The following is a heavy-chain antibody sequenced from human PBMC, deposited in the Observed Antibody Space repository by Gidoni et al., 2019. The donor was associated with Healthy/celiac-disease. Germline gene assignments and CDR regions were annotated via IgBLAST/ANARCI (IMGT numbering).Heavy chain of an antibody. CDR3: ARGRSGNFWSVGYYYYGMDV. J-gene: IGHJ6*02. V-gene: IGHV4-30-2*01. Sequence: QLQLQESGSGLVKPSQTLSLTCAVSGVSISSGGYSWSWIRQPPGKGLEWIGYIYHSGSTYYNPSLKSRVTISVDRSKNQFSLKLSSVTAADTAVYYCARGRSGNFWSVGYYYYGMDVWGQGTTVTVSS. CDR1: GVSISSGGYS. D-gene: IGHD3-3*01. CDR2: IYHSGST.